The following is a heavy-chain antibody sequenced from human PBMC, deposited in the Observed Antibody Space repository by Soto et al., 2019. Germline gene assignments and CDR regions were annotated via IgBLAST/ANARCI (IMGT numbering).Heavy chain of an antibody. J-gene: IGHJ5*02. CDR3: ARIAEKVPADWFDP. D-gene: IGHD6-13*01. V-gene: IGHV4-39*07. Sequence: SETLSLTCSVSGGSISSSSNSWGWIRQPPGKGLEWIGTIYFSASNHYNPSLEGRVAISADTPNNQLSLKLSSVTAADTAVYYCARIAEKVPADWFDPWGQGTLVTVSS. CDR1: GGSISSSSNS. CDR2: IYFSASN.